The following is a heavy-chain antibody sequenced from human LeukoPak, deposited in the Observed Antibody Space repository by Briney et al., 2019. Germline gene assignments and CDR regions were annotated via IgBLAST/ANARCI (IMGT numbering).Heavy chain of an antibody. CDR3: AKSGISPDTLDI. D-gene: IGHD6-13*01. CDR1: GFTFSSYG. Sequence: PGRSLRLSCAASGFTFSSYGMHWVRQAPGKGLEWVAVISYDGSNKFYADSVKGRFTVSRDNSKNTLYVQMNSLRAEDTAVYYCAKSGISPDTLDIWGQGTMVTVSS. CDR2: ISYDGSNK. V-gene: IGHV3-30*18. J-gene: IGHJ3*02.